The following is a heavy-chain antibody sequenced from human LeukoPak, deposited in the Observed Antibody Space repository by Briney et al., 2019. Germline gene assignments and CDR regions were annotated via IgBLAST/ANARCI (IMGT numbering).Heavy chain of an antibody. CDR1: GFTFSSYW. J-gene: IGHJ6*03. CDR2: IKQNGSEK. D-gene: IGHD6-13*01. CDR3: ARALLSSWYYYYYMDV. V-gene: IGHV3-7*01. Sequence: TGGSLRLSCAASGFTFSSYWMSWVRQAPGKGLEWVANIKQNGSEKYYVRSVKGRFTISRDNAKNSLYLQINSLRAEDTAVYYCARALLSSWYYYYYMDVWGKGTTVTVPS.